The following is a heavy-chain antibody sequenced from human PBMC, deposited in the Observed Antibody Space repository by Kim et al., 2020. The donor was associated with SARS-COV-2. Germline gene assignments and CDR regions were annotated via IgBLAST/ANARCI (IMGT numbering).Heavy chain of an antibody. CDR1: GGSISSSSYY. CDR2: IYYSGST. J-gene: IGHJ5*02. CDR3: ARHREHLAIDP. V-gene: IGHV4-39*01. Sequence: SETLSLTCTVSGGSISSSSYYWGWIRQPPGKGLEWIGSIYYSGSTYYNPSLKSRVTISVDTSKNQFSLKLSSVTAADTAVYYCARHREHLAIDPWGQGTLVTVSS.